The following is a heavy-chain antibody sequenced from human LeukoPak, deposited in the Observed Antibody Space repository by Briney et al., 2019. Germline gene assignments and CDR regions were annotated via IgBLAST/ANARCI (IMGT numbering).Heavy chain of an antibody. CDR3: ARDLGGTPYSNYGGNWFDP. D-gene: IGHD4-4*01. CDR1: GGSISSYY. J-gene: IGHJ5*02. CDR2: IYYSGST. V-gene: IGHV4-59*12. Sequence: SETLSLTCTVSGGSISSYYWNWIRQSPGKGLEWIGYIYYSGSTYYNPSLKSRVTISVDTSKNQFSLKLSSVTAADTAVYYCARDLGGTPYSNYGGNWFDPWGQGTLVTVSS.